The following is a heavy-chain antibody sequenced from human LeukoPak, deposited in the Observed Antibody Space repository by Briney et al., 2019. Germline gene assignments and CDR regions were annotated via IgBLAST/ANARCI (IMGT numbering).Heavy chain of an antibody. CDR1: GLTFRTYW. D-gene: IGHD1-26*01. V-gene: IGHV3-7*05. Sequence: PGGSLRLPCAASGLTFRTYWMSGVRQAPGKGLEWVANIKQYGSETYYVDSVRGRFTISRDDAKSSLFQQMNSLTAEDTAVYYCANALGAHYFCSWGQVTLVTVAS. CDR2: IKQYGSET. J-gene: IGHJ4*02. CDR3: ANALGAHYFCS.